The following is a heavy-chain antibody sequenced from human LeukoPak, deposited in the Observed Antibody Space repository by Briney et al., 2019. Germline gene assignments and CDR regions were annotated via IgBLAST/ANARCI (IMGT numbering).Heavy chain of an antibody. CDR1: GYTSTSYD. CDR2: MNPNSGNT. D-gene: IGHD3-22*01. V-gene: IGHV1-8*01. CDR3: ARGYDSSGYYFDY. J-gene: IGHJ4*02. Sequence: ASVKVSCKASGYTSTSYDINWVRQATGQGLEWMGWMNPNSGNTGYAQKFQGRVTMTRNTSISTAYMELSSLRSEDTAVYYCARGYDSSGYYFDYWGQGTLVTVSS.